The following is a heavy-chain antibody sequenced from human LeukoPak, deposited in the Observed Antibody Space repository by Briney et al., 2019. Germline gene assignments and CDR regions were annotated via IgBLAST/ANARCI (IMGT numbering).Heavy chain of an antibody. CDR1: GFTFSSYW. D-gene: IGHD2-2*01. V-gene: IGHV3-7*01. J-gene: IGHJ4*02. CDR2: IRQDGSDN. Sequence: PGGSLRLSCAASGFTFSSYWMSWVRQAPGKGLEWLANIRQDGSDNYYADSVKGRFTFSRDNARNSMHLQMNSLRADDTAVYYCARVGSTSWYLDYWGQGTLVTVSS. CDR3: ARVGSTSWYLDY.